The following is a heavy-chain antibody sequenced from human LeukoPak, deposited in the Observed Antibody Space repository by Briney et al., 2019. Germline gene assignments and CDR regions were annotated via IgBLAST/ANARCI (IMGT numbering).Heavy chain of an antibody. CDR1: GFTFSSYG. D-gene: IGHD3-10*01. CDR3: AKDLMVRGVITSDNWFDP. J-gene: IGHJ5*02. Sequence: HPGGSLRLSCAASGFTFSSYGMHWVRQAPGKGLEWVAFIRCDGSNKYYADSVKGRFTISRDNSKNTLYLQMNSLRAEDTAVYYCAKDLMVRGVITSDNWFDPWGQGTLVTVSS. CDR2: IRCDGSNK. V-gene: IGHV3-30*02.